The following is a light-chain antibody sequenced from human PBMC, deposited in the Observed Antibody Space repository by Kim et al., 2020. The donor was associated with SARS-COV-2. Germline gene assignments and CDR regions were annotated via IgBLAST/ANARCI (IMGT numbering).Light chain of an antibody. CDR2: SNI. CDR3: AVWDDSLKQGV. V-gene: IGLV1-44*01. Sequence: QSVLTQPPSASGTPGQRVTSSCSGSSSNIGSNNVVWYQQLPGAAPNLLIYSNIQRPSGIPDRFSGSRSGTSASLAISGLQSGDEADYYCAVWDDSLKQGVFGGGTQLTVL. J-gene: IGLJ3*02. CDR1: SSNIGSNN.